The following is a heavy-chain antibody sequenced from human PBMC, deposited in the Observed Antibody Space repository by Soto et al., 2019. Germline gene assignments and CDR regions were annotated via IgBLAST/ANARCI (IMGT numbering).Heavy chain of an antibody. CDR1: GYTFTSYA. V-gene: IGHV1-3*01. Sequence: GASVKVSCKASGYTFTSYAMHWVRQAPGQRLEWMGWINAGNGNTKYSQKFQGRVTITGDTSASTAYMELSSLRSEDTAVYYCARDVVVVAATPGNWFDPWGQGTLVTVSS. CDR2: INAGNGNT. J-gene: IGHJ5*02. CDR3: ARDVVVVAATPGNWFDP. D-gene: IGHD2-15*01.